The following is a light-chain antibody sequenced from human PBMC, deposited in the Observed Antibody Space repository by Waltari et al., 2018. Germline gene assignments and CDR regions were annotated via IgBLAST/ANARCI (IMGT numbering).Light chain of an antibody. V-gene: IGKV1-5*03. Sequence: DIQMTQSPSTLSASVGDRVTITCRASQSISSWLAWYQQKPGKAPKLLMYKASSLERGVPSRFSGSGSGTEFTLTISSLQPDDLATYYCQEYISYSGTFGQGTKVEIK. CDR1: QSISSW. J-gene: IGKJ1*01. CDR2: KAS. CDR3: QEYISYSGT.